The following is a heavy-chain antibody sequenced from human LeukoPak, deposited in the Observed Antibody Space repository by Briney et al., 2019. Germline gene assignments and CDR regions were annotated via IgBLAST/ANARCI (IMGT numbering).Heavy chain of an antibody. CDR3: ARVGSSWYENWFDP. Sequence: PSETLSLTXAVYGGSFSGYCWSWIRQPPGKGLEWIGEINHSGSTNHNPSLKSRVTISVDTSKNQFSLKLSSVTAADTAVYYCARVGSSWYENWFDPWGQGTLVTVSS. J-gene: IGHJ5*02. D-gene: IGHD6-13*01. CDR1: GGSFSGYC. CDR2: INHSGST. V-gene: IGHV4-34*01.